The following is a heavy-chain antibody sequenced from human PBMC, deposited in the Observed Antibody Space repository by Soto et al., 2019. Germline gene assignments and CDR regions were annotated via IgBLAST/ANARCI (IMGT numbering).Heavy chain of an antibody. D-gene: IGHD1-26*01. CDR3: VRDGASGGFDY. CDR2: IFPSGNT. V-gene: IGHV4-4*07. Sequence: SETLSLTCSVSGDSISTYYWGWIRQPAGKGLEWIGRIFPSGNTNYNPSLKSRLTMSVDTSKNQFSLRLSSVTAADTAVYYCVRDGASGGFDYWGQGNLVTSPQ. CDR1: GDSISTYY. J-gene: IGHJ4*01.